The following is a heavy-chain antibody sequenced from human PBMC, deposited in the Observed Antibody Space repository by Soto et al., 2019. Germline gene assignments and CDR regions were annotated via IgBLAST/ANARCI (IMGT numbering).Heavy chain of an antibody. J-gene: IGHJ4*02. D-gene: IGHD3-3*01. CDR3: AKDSLYDFWSGYNY. CDR1: GFTFSSYA. V-gene: IGHV3-23*01. CDR2: ISGSGGST. Sequence: GESLKISCAASGFTFSSYAMSWVRQAPGKGLEWVSAISGSGGSTYYADSVKGRFTISRDNSKNTLYLQMNSLRAEDTAVYYCAKDSLYDFWSGYNYWGQGTLVTVSS.